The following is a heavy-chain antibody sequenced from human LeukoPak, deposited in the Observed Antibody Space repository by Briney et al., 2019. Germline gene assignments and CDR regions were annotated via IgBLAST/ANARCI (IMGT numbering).Heavy chain of an antibody. CDR2: ISSSGSTI. J-gene: IGHJ6*03. Sequence: GGSLRLSCAASGFTFSDYYMSWLRQAPGKGLEWVSYISSSGSTIYYADSVKGRFTISRDNAKNSLYLQMNSLRAEDTAVYYCARAPQLPPRCYMDVWGKGTTVAVS. CDR3: ARAPQLPPRCYMDV. D-gene: IGHD5-24*01. CDR1: GFTFSDYY. V-gene: IGHV3-11*04.